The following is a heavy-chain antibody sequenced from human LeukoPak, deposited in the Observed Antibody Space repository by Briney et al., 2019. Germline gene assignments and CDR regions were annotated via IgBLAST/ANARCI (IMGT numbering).Heavy chain of an antibody. J-gene: IGHJ3*02. Sequence: GASVKVSCKASGFTFTSSAMQWVRQARGQRLEWIGWIVVGSGNTNYAQKFQERVTITRDMSTSTAYMELSSLRSEDTAVYYCAASYDSSGHAFDIWGQGTMVTVSP. CDR3: AASYDSSGHAFDI. D-gene: IGHD3-22*01. CDR1: GFTFTSSA. CDR2: IVVGSGNT. V-gene: IGHV1-58*02.